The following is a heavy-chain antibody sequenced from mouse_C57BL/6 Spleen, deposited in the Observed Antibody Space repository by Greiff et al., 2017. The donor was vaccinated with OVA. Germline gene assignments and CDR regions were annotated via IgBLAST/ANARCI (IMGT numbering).Heavy chain of an antibody. CDR2: ISDGGSYT. CDR3: ARDPLLSLFDY. D-gene: IGHD2-3*01. V-gene: IGHV5-4*01. J-gene: IGHJ2*01. Sequence: EVQLVESGGGLVKPGGSLKLSCAASGFTFSSYAMSWVRQTPEKRLEWVATISDGGSYTYYPDNVKGRFTISRDNDKNNLYLQMSHLKSEDTAMYYCARDPLLSLFDYWGQGTTLTVSS. CDR1: GFTFSSYA.